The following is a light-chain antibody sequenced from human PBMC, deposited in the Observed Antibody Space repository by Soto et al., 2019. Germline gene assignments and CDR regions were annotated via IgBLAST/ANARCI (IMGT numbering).Light chain of an antibody. CDR3: IQYTCWPRT. V-gene: IGKV2-30*01. J-gene: IGKJ2*01. CDR2: KVS. CDR1: QSLIYSDVNTY. Sequence: DVVMTQSPLSLPVTLGQPASISCRSSQSLIYSDVNTYLNCFQPRTGQSPRRLISKVSNRDSGVPGRLSGSGLGGDFTLTISRVEAGDVGVYYCIQYTCWPRTFGQGTKLEIK.